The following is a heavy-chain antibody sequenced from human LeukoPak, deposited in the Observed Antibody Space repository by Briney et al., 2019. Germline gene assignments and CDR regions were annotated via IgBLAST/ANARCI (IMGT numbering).Heavy chain of an antibody. CDR1: GYTFTSYG. D-gene: IGHD3-22*01. J-gene: IGHJ4*02. V-gene: IGHV1-18*01. CDR3: ASSPYYYDSSGYYY. CDR2: ISAYNGNT. Sequence: ASVKVSCKASGYTFTSYGISWVRQAPGQGLEWMGWISAYNGNTNYAQKLQGRVTMTTDTSTSTAYMELRSLRSDDTAAYYCASSPYYYDSSGYYYWGQGTLVTVSS.